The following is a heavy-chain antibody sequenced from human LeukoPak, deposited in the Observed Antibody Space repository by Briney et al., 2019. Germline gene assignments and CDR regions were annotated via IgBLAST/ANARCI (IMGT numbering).Heavy chain of an antibody. J-gene: IGHJ4*02. CDR2: IYPGDSDT. Sequence: GESLKISCKGFGYSFTSYWISWVRQMPGKGLEWMGIIYPGDSDTRYSPSFQGQVTISADKSISTAYLQWSSLKASDTAMYYCARHETSSNFDYWGQGTLVTVSS. CDR3: ARHETSSNFDY. V-gene: IGHV5-51*01. CDR1: GYSFTSYW.